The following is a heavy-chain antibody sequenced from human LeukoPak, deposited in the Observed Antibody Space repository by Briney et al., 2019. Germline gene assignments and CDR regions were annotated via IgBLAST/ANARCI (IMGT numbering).Heavy chain of an antibody. Sequence: SETLSLTCTVSGGSISSYYWSWIRQPPGKGLEWIGCIYYSGSTNYNPSLKSRVTISVDTSKNQFSLKLSSVTAADTAVYYCARQKKMGDYYYYGMDVWGQGTTVTVSS. V-gene: IGHV4-59*01. D-gene: IGHD2-8*01. J-gene: IGHJ6*02. CDR3: ARQKKMGDYYYYGMDV. CDR1: GGSISSYY. CDR2: IYYSGST.